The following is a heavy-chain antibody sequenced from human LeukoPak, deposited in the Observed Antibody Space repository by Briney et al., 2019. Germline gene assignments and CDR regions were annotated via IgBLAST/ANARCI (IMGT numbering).Heavy chain of an antibody. CDR2: INPTSGGT. Sequence: GASMKVSCKASGYTFTGYYMHWVRQAPGQGIEWMGWINPTSGGTNYAQKFQGRVTMTRDTFISTAYMELSRLRSDDTAVYYCASFDDYDSSGYYWDYWGQGTLVTVSS. CDR1: GYTFTGYY. D-gene: IGHD3-22*01. J-gene: IGHJ4*02. V-gene: IGHV1-2*02. CDR3: ASFDDYDSSGYYWDY.